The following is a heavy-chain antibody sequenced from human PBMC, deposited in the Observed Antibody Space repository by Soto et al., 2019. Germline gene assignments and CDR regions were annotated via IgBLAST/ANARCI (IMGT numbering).Heavy chain of an antibody. J-gene: IGHJ6*01. CDR1: LYSFTVYD. CDR3: ERGEEEAHRSVYGMEV. Sequence: AWVXVCVKSALYSFTVYDIDGFLQATGQGLECMGWMNPNSVNTGYAQKFQGRVNTTRKTYISTAYMELSSLRSEDTAVYYCERGEEEAHRSVYGMEVWGQGPTV. CDR2: MNPNSVNT. V-gene: IGHV1-8*01. D-gene: IGHD2-15*01.